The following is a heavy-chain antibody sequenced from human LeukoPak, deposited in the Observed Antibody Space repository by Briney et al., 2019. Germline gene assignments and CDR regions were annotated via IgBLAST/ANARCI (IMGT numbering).Heavy chain of an antibody. CDR1: GFTFNRRG. J-gene: IGHJ4*02. D-gene: IGHD2-2*01. CDR2: ISYDGNDK. Sequence: GGSLRLSCAASGFTFNRRGMHWVRQGPGKGLEWVAYISYDGNDKDYADSVKGRFTISRDNSKNTLFLQMNSLRVEDTAVYYCAKVGGTYCTSRSTCSGGIYYWGQGTLVTVSS. V-gene: IGHV3-30*02. CDR3: AKVGGTYCTSRSTCSGGIYY.